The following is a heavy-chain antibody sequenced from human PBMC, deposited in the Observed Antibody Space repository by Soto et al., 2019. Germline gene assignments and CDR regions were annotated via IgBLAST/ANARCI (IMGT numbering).Heavy chain of an antibody. Sequence: GALGKGSCKASGSTFTSDGLSWVRQAHEQGLGRMGWISASKGNTNYAQKLQGRVTMTADTSTSTAYMERRSLRSDATAVYYSARPRPYYDTSAYLPGAKAFDISRQSTMDT. V-gene: IGHV1-18*01. CDR1: GSTFTSDG. D-gene: IGHD3-22*01. CDR3: ARPRPYYDTSAYLPGAKAFDI. J-gene: IGHJ3*02. CDR2: ISASKGNT.